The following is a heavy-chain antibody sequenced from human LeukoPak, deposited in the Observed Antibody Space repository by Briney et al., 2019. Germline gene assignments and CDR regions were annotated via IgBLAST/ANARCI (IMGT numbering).Heavy chain of an antibody. J-gene: IGHJ6*04. V-gene: IGHV3-49*03. Sequence: GALRLSCTGSGFTFGDYSMTWFRQTPGKGLEWVGFIRSKAYGGTVEYAASVKGRFTISRDNAKNSLYLQMNSLRAEDTAVYYCAELGITMIGGVWGKGTTVTISS. CDR1: GFTFGDYS. CDR3: AELGITMIGGV. D-gene: IGHD3-10*02. CDR2: IRSKAYGGTV.